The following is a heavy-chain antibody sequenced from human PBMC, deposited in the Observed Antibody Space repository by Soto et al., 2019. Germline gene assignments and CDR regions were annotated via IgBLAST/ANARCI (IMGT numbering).Heavy chain of an antibody. D-gene: IGHD3-22*01. Sequence: GGSLRLSCAGSGLTFGDSYMSWIRQAPGKGLEWLSYISPGSRYPAYADSVKGRFTISRDNAKRSLYLQMMSLTAEDTAIYYCARTGYDRSGYFVEYYFDYWGQGTLVTVSS. V-gene: IGHV3-11*06. CDR2: ISPGSRYP. CDR1: GLTFGDSY. CDR3: ARTGYDRSGYFVEYYFDY. J-gene: IGHJ4*02.